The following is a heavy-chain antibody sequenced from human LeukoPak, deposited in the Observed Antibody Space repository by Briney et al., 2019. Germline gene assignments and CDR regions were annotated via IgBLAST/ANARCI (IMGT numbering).Heavy chain of an antibody. D-gene: IGHD3-10*01. V-gene: IGHV4-31*03. Sequence: SETLSLTCTVSGGSISSGGYYWSWIRQHPGKGLEWIGYIYYSGSTYYNPSLKSRVTISVDTSKNQFSLKLSSVTAADTAVYYCATLSLLRGFDYWGQGTLVTVSS. CDR2: IYYSGST. CDR3: ATLSLLRGFDY. J-gene: IGHJ4*02. CDR1: GGSISSGGYY.